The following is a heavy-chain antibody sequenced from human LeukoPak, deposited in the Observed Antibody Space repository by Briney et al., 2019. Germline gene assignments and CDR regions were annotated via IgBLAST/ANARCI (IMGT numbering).Heavy chain of an antibody. D-gene: IGHD3-3*01. V-gene: IGHV1-24*01. CDR2: FDPEDGET. Sequence: ASVKVSCKVSGYTLTELSMHWVRQAPGKGLEWMGGFDPEDGETIYAQKFQGRVTMTEDTSTDTAYKELSSLRSEDTAVYYCATDILPNYDFWSGYDYWGQGTLVTVSS. CDR1: GYTLTELS. J-gene: IGHJ4*02. CDR3: ATDILPNYDFWSGYDY.